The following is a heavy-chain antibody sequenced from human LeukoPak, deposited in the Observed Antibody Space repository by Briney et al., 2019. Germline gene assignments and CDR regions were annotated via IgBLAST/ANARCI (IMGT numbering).Heavy chain of an antibody. J-gene: IGHJ4*02. CDR2: ISTNNGNT. CDR3: ARGISETTVIPIDY. V-gene: IGHV1-18*01. D-gene: IGHD4-11*01. CDR1: GYTFTSYD. Sequence: GASVKVSCKASGYTFTSYDINWVRQAPGQGLEWMGWISTNNGNTHYAQNLQGRVTLTTDISTSTAYMELRSLRSDDTAVYYCARGISETTVIPIDYWGPGTLVTVSS.